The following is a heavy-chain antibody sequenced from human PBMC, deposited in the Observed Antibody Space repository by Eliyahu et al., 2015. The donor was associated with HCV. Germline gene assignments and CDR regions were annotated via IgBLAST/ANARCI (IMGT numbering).Heavy chain of an antibody. J-gene: IGHJ6*02. CDR2: FHSRVGA. CDR3: ATAGLFGRNYYGMDV. CDR1: GGSISSGSYY. V-gene: IGHV4-61*02. D-gene: IGHD3/OR15-3a*01. Sequence: QVQLQESGPGLVKPSQTLSLTCTVSGGSISSGSYYWSWIRQPAGKGLEWNWGFHSRVGAPYNPSLKSRVTISVDTSKNQFSLKLSSVTAADTAVYYCATAGLFGRNYYGMDVWGQGTTVTVSS.